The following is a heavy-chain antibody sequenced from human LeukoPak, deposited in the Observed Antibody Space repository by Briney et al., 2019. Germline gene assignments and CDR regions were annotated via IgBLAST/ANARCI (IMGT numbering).Heavy chain of an antibody. CDR3: ARRPYHYDIIGPI. J-gene: IGHJ3*02. Sequence: SETLSLTCAVSGGSIINSNSYWVWVRQPPGKGLEWIGSVYYGGSTHYNSSLKSRVTVSLDTSKSQFSLKVISVTAADTAVYYCARRPYHYDIIGPIWGRGTMVTVSS. D-gene: IGHD3-22*01. CDR2: VYYGGST. CDR1: GGSIINSNSY. V-gene: IGHV4-39*07.